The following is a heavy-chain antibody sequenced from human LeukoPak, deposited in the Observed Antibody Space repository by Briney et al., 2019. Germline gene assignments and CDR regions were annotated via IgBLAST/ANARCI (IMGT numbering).Heavy chain of an antibody. D-gene: IGHD3-10*01. CDR2: IESDGSST. J-gene: IGHJ6*02. V-gene: IGHV3-74*01. Sequence: GGSLRLSCALSGLTFSNLWMLWVRRVRGEALVGVSGIESDGSSTRYADSVKGRFTTSRDNAKNTLYLQMNSLRAEDTAVYFCTRGMQSGGVRGAWDVWGQGTKVTVSS. CDR3: TRGMQSGGVRGAWDV. CDR1: GLTFSNLW.